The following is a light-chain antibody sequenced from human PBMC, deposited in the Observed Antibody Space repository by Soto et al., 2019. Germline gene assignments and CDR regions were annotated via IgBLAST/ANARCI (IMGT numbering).Light chain of an antibody. CDR2: PAS. Sequence: IQLTQSPSSLSATVGDRVTITCRASQDISRALAWYQQKPGKAPNLLISPASNLRSGVPSRFSGSGSGTDFTLTINGLQPEDFATYWCQQLYGYPLPLGGGTKVDIK. V-gene: IGKV1-9*01. CDR3: QQLYGYPLP. CDR1: QDISRA. J-gene: IGKJ4*01.